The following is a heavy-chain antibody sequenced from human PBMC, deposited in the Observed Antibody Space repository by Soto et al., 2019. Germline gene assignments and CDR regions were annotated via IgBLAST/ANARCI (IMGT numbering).Heavy chain of an antibody. J-gene: IGHJ6*03. CDR3: AREAASDPSFYYHYMDV. CDR1: GYTFTNYN. Sequence: QEQLVQSGAEVKKPGAPVKVSCKASGYTFTNYNINWVRQATGQGLEWMGWMNPKTGNTGYAEKFQGRVTMTRNSSINTAFMELSGLGSEDTAVYYCAREAASDPSFYYHYMDVWGKGTTVTVSS. V-gene: IGHV1-8*01. CDR2: MNPKTGNT. D-gene: IGHD6-25*01.